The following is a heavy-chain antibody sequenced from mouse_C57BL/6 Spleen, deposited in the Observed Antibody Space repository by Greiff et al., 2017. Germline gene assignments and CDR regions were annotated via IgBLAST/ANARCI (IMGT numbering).Heavy chain of an antibody. D-gene: IGHD2-3*01. CDR3: ARGGDGYLYYYAMDY. CDR2: ISYDGSN. V-gene: IGHV3-6*01. Sequence: DVQLQESGPGLVKPSQSLSLTCSVTGYSITRGYYWNWIRQFPGNKLEWMGYISYDGSNNYNPSLKNRISINRDPSKNQFFLKLNSVTTEDTATYYCARGGDGYLYYYAMDYWGQGTSVTVSS. J-gene: IGHJ4*01. CDR1: GYSITRGYY.